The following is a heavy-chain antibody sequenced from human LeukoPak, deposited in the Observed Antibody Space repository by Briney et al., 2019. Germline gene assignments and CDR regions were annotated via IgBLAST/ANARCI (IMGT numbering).Heavy chain of an antibody. Sequence: PSQTLSLTCTVSGGSISSGSYYWSWIRQPAGKGLEWIGRIYTSGSTNYNPSLKSRVTISVDTSKNQFSLKLSSVTAADTAVYYCAREDVVVAADYYYYYMDVWGKGTTVTISS. CDR1: GGSISSGSYY. CDR2: IYTSGST. D-gene: IGHD2-15*01. CDR3: AREDVVVAADYYYYYMDV. V-gene: IGHV4-61*02. J-gene: IGHJ6*03.